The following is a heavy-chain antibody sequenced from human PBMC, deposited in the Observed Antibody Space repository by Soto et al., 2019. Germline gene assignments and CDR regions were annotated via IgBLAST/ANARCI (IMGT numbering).Heavy chain of an antibody. Sequence: AGGSLRLAWAASGLTLRNAWVQWVRQAPGKGLEWVGRIKRETDGGTTDFAAPVKGRFSISSDDSKNTMYLQMSRLQTEDTAMYFCTTDTYPDTCGEGTMVTVSS. J-gene: IGHJ3*02. CDR1: GLTLRNAW. V-gene: IGHV3-15*01. CDR3: TTDTYPDT. CDR2: IKRETDGGTT.